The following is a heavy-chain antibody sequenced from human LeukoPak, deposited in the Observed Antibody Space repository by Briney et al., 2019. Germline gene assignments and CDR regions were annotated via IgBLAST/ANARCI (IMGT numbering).Heavy chain of an antibody. V-gene: IGHV3-23*01. Sequence: GGSPRLSCAASGFTFRNHAMNWVRQTPGKGLEWVSSISTDGVNTYYADSVKGRFTISRDTSKDTLYLQMNSLSAEDTAVYYCARCTKYTTGRCNWFDPWGQGTLVTVSS. J-gene: IGHJ5*02. D-gene: IGHD2-8*01. CDR2: ISTDGVNT. CDR3: ARCTKYTTGRCNWFDP. CDR1: GFTFRNHA.